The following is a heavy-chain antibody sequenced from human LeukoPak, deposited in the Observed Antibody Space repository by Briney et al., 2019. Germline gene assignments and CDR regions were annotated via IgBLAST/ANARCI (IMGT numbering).Heavy chain of an antibody. V-gene: IGHV5-10-1*01. D-gene: IGHD2-8*01. CDR1: GYSFTSYW. Sequence: GESLKISCKGSGYSFTSYWISWVRQMPGKGLEWMGRIDPSDSYTNYSPSFQGHVTISADKSISTAYLQWSSLKASDTAMYYCARHADGEWWTTSIVKDAFDIWGQGTMVTVSS. CDR2: IDPSDSYT. CDR3: ARHADGEWWTTSIVKDAFDI. J-gene: IGHJ3*02.